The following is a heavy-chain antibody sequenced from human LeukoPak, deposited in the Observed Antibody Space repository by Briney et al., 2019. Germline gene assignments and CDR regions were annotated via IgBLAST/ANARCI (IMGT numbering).Heavy chain of an antibody. V-gene: IGHV3-9*01. CDR1: GFTFEDYV. CDR2: ISWNGIKI. J-gene: IGHJ6*03. CDR3: VKDSHTLDYYYMDA. Sequence: GGSLRLSCAASGFTFEDYVMHWVRQRPGKGLEWVSGISWNGIKIGYADSVQGRFTISRDNAKNTLFLQMNSLRPDDTAVYYCVKDSHTLDYYYMDAWGKGTTVIVSS.